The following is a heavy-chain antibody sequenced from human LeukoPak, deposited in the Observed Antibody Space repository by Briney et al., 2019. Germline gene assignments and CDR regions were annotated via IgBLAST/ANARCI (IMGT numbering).Heavy chain of an antibody. CDR2: IYSGGST. Sequence: PGGSLRLSCGASGFTVSTNYMSWVRQAPGKGLERVSIIYSGGSTYYADSVKGRFTISRDNSKNTLYLQMNSLRAEDTAVYYCASYRYGSSFAFDIWGQGTMVTVSS. D-gene: IGHD6-6*01. CDR1: GFTVSTNY. CDR3: ASYRYGSSFAFDI. V-gene: IGHV3-66*01. J-gene: IGHJ3*02.